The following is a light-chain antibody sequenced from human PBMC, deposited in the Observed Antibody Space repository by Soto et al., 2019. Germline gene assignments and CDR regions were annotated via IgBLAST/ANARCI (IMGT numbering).Light chain of an antibody. J-gene: IGKJ1*01. CDR1: QSISSW. CDR3: QQYNIYPWT. Sequence: EMNKPNYTLSASVGDRVTITCRASQSISSWLAWYQQKPGKVPKLLIYAASSLQSGVPSRFSGSGSGTEFTLTISSLQPDDFATYYCQQYNIYPWTFGQGTKVDI. CDR2: AAS. V-gene: IGKV1-5*01.